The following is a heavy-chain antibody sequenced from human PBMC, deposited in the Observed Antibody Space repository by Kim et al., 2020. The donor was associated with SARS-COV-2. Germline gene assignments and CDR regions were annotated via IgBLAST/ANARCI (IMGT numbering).Heavy chain of an antibody. J-gene: IGHJ4*02. V-gene: IGHV3-48*02. Sequence: YYADAVKGRFTISRDNAKNSLYLQMNSLRDEDTAVYYCARGQVGTVTFGYWGQGTLVTVSS. D-gene: IGHD4-4*01. CDR3: ARGQVGTVTFGY.